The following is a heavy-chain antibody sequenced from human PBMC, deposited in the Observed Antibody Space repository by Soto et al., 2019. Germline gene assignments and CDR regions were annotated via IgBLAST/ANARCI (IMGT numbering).Heavy chain of an antibody. CDR1: GGSLSNYG. CDR3: ARGDATKIVVTTYYAMDV. V-gene: IGHV1-69*12. Sequence: QVQLVQSGAEVKKPGSSVKVSCKASGGSLSNYGISWVRQAPGQGLEWMGGIIPVFGTANYAQKFQGRVTTTADESTNIVYMDVTSLRSEDTAVYSCARGDATKIVVTTYYAMDVWGQGTTVTVSS. D-gene: IGHD4-17*01. J-gene: IGHJ6*02. CDR2: IIPVFGTA.